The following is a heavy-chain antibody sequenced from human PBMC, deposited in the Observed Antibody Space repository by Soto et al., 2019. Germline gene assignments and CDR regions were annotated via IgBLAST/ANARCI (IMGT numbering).Heavy chain of an antibody. J-gene: IGHJ4*02. Sequence: GGSLRLSCATSGFSFNDYAMYWVRQAPGQGLEWVAIISSDGHHQFYLDNLRGRFTVSRNNSKNTLYLQMNSLRPEDTAVYYCSRGTYYPQSSGLHADYWGPGTVVTVSS. CDR2: ISSDGHHQ. CDR3: SRGTYYPQSSGLHADY. D-gene: IGHD3-22*01. CDR1: GFSFNDYA. V-gene: IGHV3-30*03.